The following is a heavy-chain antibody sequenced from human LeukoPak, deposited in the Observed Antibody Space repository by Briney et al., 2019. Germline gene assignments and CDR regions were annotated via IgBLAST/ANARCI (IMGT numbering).Heavy chain of an antibody. V-gene: IGHV3-23*01. CDR2: ITGSGGAT. J-gene: IGHJ4*02. Sequence: GGSLRLSCAASGFTFSNYAMSWVRQAPGKGLEWVSAITGSGGATYFADSVKGRFTTFRDNSKNTLSLQMNNLRAEDTAVYYCAKNGDSVWGSLYYFDSWGQGTLVTVSS. CDR1: GFTFSNYA. D-gene: IGHD3-16*01. CDR3: AKNGDSVWGSLYYFDS.